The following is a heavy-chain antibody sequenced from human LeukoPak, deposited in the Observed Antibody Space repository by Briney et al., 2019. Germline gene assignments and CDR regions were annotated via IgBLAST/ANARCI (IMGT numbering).Heavy chain of an antibody. CDR1: GFSFSVYE. V-gene: IGHV3-48*03. Sequence: PGGSLRLSCAASGFSFSVYEMHWVRQAPGKGLEWISDISSSGTTTYYADSVKGRFTISRDNAKNSLYLQMNSLRAEDTAVYYCLSCIAPNCYEFWGQGAPVTVSS. CDR3: LSCIAPNCYEF. J-gene: IGHJ4*02. D-gene: IGHD2-2*01. CDR2: ISSSGTTT.